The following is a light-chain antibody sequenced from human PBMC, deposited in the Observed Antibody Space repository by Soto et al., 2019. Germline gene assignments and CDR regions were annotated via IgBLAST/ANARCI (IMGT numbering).Light chain of an antibody. Sequence: SYALTQPPSVSVAPGQTARITCGGNNIGITSVHWYQQRPGQAPVLVVYDDNDRPSGIPERFSGSNSENTATLTITRVEAGDEADYYCQVWNITTDHYVFGTGTKVTVL. CDR2: DDN. CDR1: NIGITS. J-gene: IGLJ1*01. V-gene: IGLV3-21*02. CDR3: QVWNITTDHYV.